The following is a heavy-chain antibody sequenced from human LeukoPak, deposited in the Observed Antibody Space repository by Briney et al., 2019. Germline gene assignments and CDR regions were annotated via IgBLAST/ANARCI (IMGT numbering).Heavy chain of an antibody. CDR2: ISSSSSYR. V-gene: IGHV3-21*01. Sequence: GGSLRLSCAASGFTLSSYSMNWVRQAPGKGLELVSSISSSSSYRYYADSVKGRFTISRDNAKNSLYLQMNSLRAEDTAVYYCARDGGYSYGYGTYWGQGTLVTVSS. D-gene: IGHD5-18*01. CDR1: GFTLSSYS. CDR3: ARDGGYSYGYGTY. J-gene: IGHJ4*02.